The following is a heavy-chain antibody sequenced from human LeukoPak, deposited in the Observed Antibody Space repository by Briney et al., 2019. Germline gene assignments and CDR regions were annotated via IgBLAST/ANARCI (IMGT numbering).Heavy chain of an antibody. CDR2: ISSSGSTI. D-gene: IGHD3-9*01. CDR1: GFTFSSYE. Sequence: GGSLRLSCAASGFTFSSYEMNWVRQAPGKGLEWVSYISSSGSTIYYADSVKGRFTISRDNAKNSLYLQMNSLRAEDMAVYYCAREPTGTLLTGYFLYYYYGMDVWGQGTTVTVSS. J-gene: IGHJ6*02. CDR3: AREPTGTLLTGYFLYYYYGMDV. V-gene: IGHV3-48*03.